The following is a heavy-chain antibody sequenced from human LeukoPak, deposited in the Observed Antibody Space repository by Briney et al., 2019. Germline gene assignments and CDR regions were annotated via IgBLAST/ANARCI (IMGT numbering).Heavy chain of an antibody. J-gene: IGHJ4*02. V-gene: IGHV1-69*05. D-gene: IGHD3-22*01. Sequence: SVKVSCRASGGTFSSYAISWVRQAPGQGLEWMGGIIPIFGTANYTQKFQGRVTITTDESTSTAYMELSSLRSEDTAVYYCAAYYYDSSGAFDYWGQGTLVTVSS. CDR1: GGTFSSYA. CDR2: IIPIFGTA. CDR3: AAYYYDSSGAFDY.